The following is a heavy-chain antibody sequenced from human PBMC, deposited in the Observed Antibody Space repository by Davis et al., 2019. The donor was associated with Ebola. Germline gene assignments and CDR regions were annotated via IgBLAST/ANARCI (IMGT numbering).Heavy chain of an antibody. D-gene: IGHD3-22*01. CDR3: ARDGTNYYDSSGYLASFWYFDL. Sequence: PGGSLRLSCAASGFTFSSYSMNWVRQAPGKGLEWVSSISSSSSYIYHADSVKGRFTISRDNAKNSLYLQMNSLRAEDTAVYYCARDGTNYYDSSGYLASFWYFDLWGRGTLVTVSS. J-gene: IGHJ2*01. CDR1: GFTFSSYS. V-gene: IGHV3-21*01. CDR2: ISSSSSYI.